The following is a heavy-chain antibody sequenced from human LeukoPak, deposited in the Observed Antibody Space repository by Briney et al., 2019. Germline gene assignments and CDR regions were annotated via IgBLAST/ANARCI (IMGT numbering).Heavy chain of an antibody. CDR1: GFTFSSYW. CDR2: IKQDGSEK. D-gene: IGHD5-12*01. J-gene: IGHJ4*02. V-gene: IGHV3-7*01. CDR3: ARVGSGYEDY. Sequence: PGGSLRLSCAASGFTFSSYWMSRVRQTPGKGLEWVANIKQDGSEKYYVDSVKGRFTISRDNAKNSLYLQMNSLRAEDTAAYYCARVGSGYEDYWGQGTLVTVSS.